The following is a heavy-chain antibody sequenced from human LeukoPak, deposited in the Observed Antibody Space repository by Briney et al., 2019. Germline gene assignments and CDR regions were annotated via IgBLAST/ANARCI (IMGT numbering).Heavy chain of an antibody. Sequence: PGGSLRLSCAASRFTFSSYAMSWVREAPARGLEWVSSLRGNGDTFYADSVKGRFTLSRDESRNTVYLRLNNLRVEDTAVYYCAKASWISSADAVLWGQGTVVTVSS. J-gene: IGHJ4*02. CDR3: AKASWISSADAVL. V-gene: IGHV3-23*01. D-gene: IGHD2-2*03. CDR2: LRGNGDT. CDR1: RFTFSSYA.